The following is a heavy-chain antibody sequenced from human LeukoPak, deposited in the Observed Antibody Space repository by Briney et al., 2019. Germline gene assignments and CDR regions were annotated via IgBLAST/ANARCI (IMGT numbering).Heavy chain of an antibody. D-gene: IGHD3-10*01. Sequence: GXXXIAYIYSSGTTNYNPSLKSGVTIAVDKSKKQFSLRLSSVTAADTAVYYSARGTLLRFGEFDYWGQGTLVTVSS. CDR2: IYSSGTT. V-gene: IGHV4-59*01. CDR3: ARGTLLRFGEFDY. J-gene: IGHJ4*02.